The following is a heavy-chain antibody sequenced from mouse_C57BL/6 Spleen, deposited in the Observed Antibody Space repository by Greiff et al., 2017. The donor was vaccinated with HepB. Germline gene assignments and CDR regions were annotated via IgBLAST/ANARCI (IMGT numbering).Heavy chain of an antibody. CDR2: IYPRSGNT. D-gene: IGHD2-4*01. CDR1: GYTFTSYG. Sequence: QVQLQQSGAELARPGASVKLSCKASGYTFTSYGISWVKQRTGQGLEWTGEIYPRSGNTYYNEKFKGKATLTADKSSSTAYMELRSLTSEDSAVYFCAREGGYDYDERGYAMDYWGQGTSVTVSS. J-gene: IGHJ4*01. V-gene: IGHV1-81*01. CDR3: AREGGYDYDERGYAMDY.